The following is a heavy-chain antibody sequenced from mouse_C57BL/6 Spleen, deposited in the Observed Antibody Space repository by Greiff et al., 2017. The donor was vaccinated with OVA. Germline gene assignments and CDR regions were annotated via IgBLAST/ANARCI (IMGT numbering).Heavy chain of an antibody. V-gene: IGHV1-69*01. CDR3: SRRTTVEAVDV. Sequence: VQLQQPGAELVMPGASVKLSCKASGYTFTSYWMHWVKQRPGQGLEWIGEIDPSDSYTNYNQKFKGKSTLTVDKSSSTAYMQLSSLTSEDSAVYYCSRRTTVEAVDVWGTGTTVTVSS. J-gene: IGHJ1*03. D-gene: IGHD1-1*01. CDR1: GYTFTSYW. CDR2: IDPSDSYT.